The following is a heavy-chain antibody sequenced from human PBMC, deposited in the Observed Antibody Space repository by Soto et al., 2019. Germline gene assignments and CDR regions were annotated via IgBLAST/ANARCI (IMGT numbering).Heavy chain of an antibody. Sequence: GGSPRLCCAGSGFTLRDNYMDWVRQAPGKGLEWVGRTRNKANRYTTEYAASVKGRFTVSRDESMNSLHLQMNSLKTEDTAVYYCVRTSHYGSGTWNFDFWGQGTVVTVSS. V-gene: IGHV3-72*01. CDR1: GFTLRDNY. CDR3: VRTSHYGSGTWNFDF. D-gene: IGHD3-10*01. CDR2: TRNKANRYTT. J-gene: IGHJ4*02.